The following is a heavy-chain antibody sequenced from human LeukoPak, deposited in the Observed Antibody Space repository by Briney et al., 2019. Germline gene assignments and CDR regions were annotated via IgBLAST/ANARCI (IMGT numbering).Heavy chain of an antibody. CDR2: IYPGGSET. CDR1: GYSFSSYW. V-gene: IGHV5-51*01. Sequence: GESLKISCKGLGYSFSSYWNAWVRQRPGKGLEWMGIIYPGGSETRYDPSFQGQVTISADSSTSTAYLQWSSLRASDTAMYYCARASRDGYNQNPDHWGQGTLVTVSS. D-gene: IGHD5-24*01. CDR3: ARASRDGYNQNPDH. J-gene: IGHJ4*02.